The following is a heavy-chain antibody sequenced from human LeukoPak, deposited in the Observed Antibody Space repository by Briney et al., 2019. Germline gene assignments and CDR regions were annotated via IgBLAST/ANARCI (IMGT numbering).Heavy chain of an antibody. CDR3: ARAYSGSYFDY. J-gene: IGHJ4*02. D-gene: IGHD1-26*01. Sequence: GGSLRLSCAASGFTFSSYAMSWVRQAPGKGLEWVSVIYSGGSTYYADSVKGRFTISRDKSKNTLYLQMNSLRAEDTAVYYCARAYSGSYFDYWGQGTLVTVSS. V-gene: IGHV3-53*01. CDR1: GFTFSSYA. CDR2: IYSGGST.